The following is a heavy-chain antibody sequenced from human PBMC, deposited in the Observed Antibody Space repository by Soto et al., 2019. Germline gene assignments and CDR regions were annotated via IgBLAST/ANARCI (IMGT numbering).Heavy chain of an antibody. CDR3: ARVSTNTDYGSGSYFYYYYMDV. V-gene: IGHV4-31*03. CDR1: GGSISSGGYY. D-gene: IGHD3-10*01. CDR2: IYYSGST. J-gene: IGHJ6*03. Sequence: LSLTCTVSGGSISSGGYYWSWIRQHPGKGLEWIGYIYYSGSTYYNPSLKSRVTISVDTSKNQFSLKLSSVTAADTAVYYCARVSTNTDYGSGSYFYYYYMDVWGKGTTVTVS.